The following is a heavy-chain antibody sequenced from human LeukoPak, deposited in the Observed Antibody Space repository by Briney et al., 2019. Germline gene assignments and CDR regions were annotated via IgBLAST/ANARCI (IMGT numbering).Heavy chain of an antibody. Sequence: ASVKVSCKASGYTFTSYGISWVRQAPGQGLEWMGWISAYNGNTNYAQKLQGRVTMTTDTSTSTAYMELRSLRSDDTAVYYCARVHNQSKYRNTGPIPRSHWFDPWGQGTPVTVSS. CDR2: ISAYNGNT. CDR3: ARVHNQSKYRNTGPIPRSHWFDP. CDR1: GYTFTSYG. D-gene: IGHD2/OR15-2a*01. V-gene: IGHV1-18*04. J-gene: IGHJ5*02.